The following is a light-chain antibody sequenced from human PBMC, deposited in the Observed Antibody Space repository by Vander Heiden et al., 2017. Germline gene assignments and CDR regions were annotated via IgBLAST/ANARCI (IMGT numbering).Light chain of an antibody. V-gene: IGLV1-40*01. Sequence: HSVLTQPPSASGAPGQGVTISCNGSRSNIGAGFDVHWYQQLPGAAPKLLIYGKSNRPSGVPDRFSDSKSDTSASLAITGLQAEDEADYYCQSYDSSLSAWVFGGGTKLTV. CDR2: GKS. CDR3: QSYDSSLSAWV. J-gene: IGLJ3*02. CDR1: RSNIGAGFD.